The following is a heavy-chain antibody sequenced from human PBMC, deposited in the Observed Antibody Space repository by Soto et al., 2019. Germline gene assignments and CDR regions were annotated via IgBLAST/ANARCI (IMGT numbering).Heavy chain of an antibody. J-gene: IGHJ4*02. V-gene: IGHV4-31*03. CDR3: ARDGDYFGSGSPPLLSK. CDR1: GGSITSGGYC. Sequence: QVQLQESGPGLVKPSQTLSLTCTVSGGSITSGGYCCTWIRQHPVKGLEWMGHIYYSGSTSYNPSLKSRVIISIDTSKNQFSLKRTSVTAADTAVYYCARDGDYFGSGSPPLLSKWGQGTLVTVSS. CDR2: IYYSGST. D-gene: IGHD3-10*01.